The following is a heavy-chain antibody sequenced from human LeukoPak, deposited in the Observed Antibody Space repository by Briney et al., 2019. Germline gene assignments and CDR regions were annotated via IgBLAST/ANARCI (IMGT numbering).Heavy chain of an antibody. CDR1: ADTFTAYY. D-gene: IGHD4/OR15-4a*01. Sequence: GASVKVSCKASADTFTAYYMHWVRQAPGQGLEWMGWINPKSGGTNFAQRSKGRVTMTRDTSINTGYMELSKLRSDDTAVYYCARTGTYYSRLYYFDYWGQGTLVTVSS. CDR3: ARTGTYYSRLYYFDY. J-gene: IGHJ4*02. CDR2: INPKSGGT. V-gene: IGHV1-2*02.